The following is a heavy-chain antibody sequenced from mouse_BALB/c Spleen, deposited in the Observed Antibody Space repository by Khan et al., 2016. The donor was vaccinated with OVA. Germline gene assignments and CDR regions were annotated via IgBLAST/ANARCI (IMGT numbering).Heavy chain of an antibody. Sequence: EVQLQESGPGLVKPSQSLSLTCTVTGYSITSGYVWNWIRQFPGNKLEWMGYISYSGSTNYNPSLKSRISITLDTSKNQIFLQLNAVTSEDKDTYYCARTDSIKDWGQGTTLTVSS. CDR3: ARTDSIKD. CDR1: GYSITSGYV. V-gene: IGHV3-2*02. CDR2: ISYSGST. J-gene: IGHJ2*01. D-gene: IGHD2-10*02.